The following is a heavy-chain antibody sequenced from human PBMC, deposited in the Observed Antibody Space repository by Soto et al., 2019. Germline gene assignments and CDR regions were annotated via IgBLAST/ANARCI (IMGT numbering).Heavy chain of an antibody. CDR1: GFTFSSYA. Sequence: GSLRLSCAASGFTFSSYAISWVRQAPGKGLEWVSAISGSGGSTYYADSVKGRFTISRDNSKNTLYLQMNSLRAEDTAVYYCAKRAGVQWELQPFDYWGQGTLVTVYS. V-gene: IGHV3-23*01. D-gene: IGHD1-26*01. CDR3: AKRAGVQWELQPFDY. CDR2: ISGSGGST. J-gene: IGHJ4*02.